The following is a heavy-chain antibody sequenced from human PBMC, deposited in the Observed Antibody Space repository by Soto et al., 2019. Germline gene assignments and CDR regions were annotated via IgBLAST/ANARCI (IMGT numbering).Heavy chain of an antibody. V-gene: IGHV3-33*01. CDR3: ARDREYYDFWSGNYPSYYYYGMDV. Sequence: GGSLRLSCAASGFSFSSYGMHWVRQAPGKGLEWVAVIWNDGSNKYYADSVKGRFTVSRDNSKNTLYLQMNSLRAEDTAVYYCARDREYYDFWSGNYPSYYYYGMDVWGQGTTVIVSS. D-gene: IGHD3-3*01. CDR2: IWNDGSNK. CDR1: GFSFSSYG. J-gene: IGHJ6*02.